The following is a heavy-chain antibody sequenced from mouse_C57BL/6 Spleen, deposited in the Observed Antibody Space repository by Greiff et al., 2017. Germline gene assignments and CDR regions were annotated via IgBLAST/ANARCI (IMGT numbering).Heavy chain of an antibody. V-gene: IGHV1-64*01. CDR2: IHPNSGST. CDR1: GYTFTSYW. Sequence: VQLQQPGAELVKPGASVKLSCKASGYTFTSYWMHWVKQRPGQGLEWIGMIHPNSGSTNYNEKFKGKATLTVDKSSSTAYMQLSSLTSEDSAVYYCARGDYGSSDGAYWGQGTLVTVSA. D-gene: IGHD1-1*01. J-gene: IGHJ3*01. CDR3: ARGDYGSSDGAY.